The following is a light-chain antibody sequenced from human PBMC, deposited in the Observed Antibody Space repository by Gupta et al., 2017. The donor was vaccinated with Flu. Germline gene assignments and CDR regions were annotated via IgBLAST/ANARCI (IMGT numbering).Light chain of an antibody. CDR2: GAS. V-gene: IGKV3-20*01. Sequence: GNLSLSPGERASLSCRASQTVSGNYVAWYQQKPGQAPRLLIYGASNRAPGIPDRFSGGGSVTDFTLTISRLEPEDSAVYFCHQYIDTPRTFGQGTKLEIK. CDR1: QTVSGNY. CDR3: HQYIDTPRT. J-gene: IGKJ2*01.